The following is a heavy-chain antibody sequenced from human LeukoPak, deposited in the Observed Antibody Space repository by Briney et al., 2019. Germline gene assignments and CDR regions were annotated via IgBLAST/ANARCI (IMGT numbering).Heavy chain of an antibody. Sequence: GGSLRLSCAASGFTFSSYSMNWVRQAPGKGLEWVSSISSSSSHIYYVDSVKGRFTISRDNVKNSLYLQMNSLRAEDTAVYYCTSSSGRRGPFDYWGQGILVTVSS. D-gene: IGHD6-19*01. CDR3: TSSSGRRGPFDY. CDR2: ISSSSSHI. J-gene: IGHJ4*02. CDR1: GFTFSSYS. V-gene: IGHV3-21*01.